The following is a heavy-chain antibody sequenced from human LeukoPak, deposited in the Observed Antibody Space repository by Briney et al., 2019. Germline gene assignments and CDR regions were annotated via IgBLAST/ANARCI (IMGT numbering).Heavy chain of an antibody. J-gene: IGHJ2*01. CDR3: ARALKSLSRTVTNWYFDL. Sequence: SETLSLTCTVSGGSISSYYWSWIRQPPGKGLEWIGYIYYSGSTNYNPSLKSRVTTSVDTSKNQFSLKLSSVTAADTAVYYCARALKSLSRTVTNWYFDLWGRGTLVTVSS. CDR2: IYYSGST. D-gene: IGHD4-17*01. CDR1: GGSISSYY. V-gene: IGHV4-59*08.